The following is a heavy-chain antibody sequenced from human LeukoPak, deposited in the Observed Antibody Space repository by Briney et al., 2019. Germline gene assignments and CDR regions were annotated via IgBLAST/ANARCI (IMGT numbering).Heavy chain of an antibody. CDR1: GYSISSGYY. Sequence: PSETLSLTCAVSGYSISSGYYWGWIRQPPGKGLEWIGSIYHSGSTYYNPSLKSRVTISVDTSKNLFSLKLSSVTAADTAVYYCARDGPRRYYDILTGLGYVYFDYWGQGTLVTVPS. J-gene: IGHJ4*02. D-gene: IGHD3-9*01. CDR3: ARDGPRRYYDILTGLGYVYFDY. CDR2: IYHSGST. V-gene: IGHV4-38-2*02.